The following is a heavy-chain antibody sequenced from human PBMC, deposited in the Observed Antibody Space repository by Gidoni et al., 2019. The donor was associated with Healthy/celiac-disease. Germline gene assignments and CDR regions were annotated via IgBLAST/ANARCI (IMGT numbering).Heavy chain of an antibody. CDR2: ISAYNGNT. J-gene: IGHJ4*02. Sequence: QVQLVQSGAEVKKPGASVKVSCKASGYTFNSYGISWVRQATGQGLEGMGWISAYNGNTNYAQKLQGRVTMTTDTSTSTAYMELRSLRSEDTAVYYCARDWSGIAVAENSSFDYWGQGTLVTVSS. CDR3: ARDWSGIAVAENSSFDY. V-gene: IGHV1-18*01. D-gene: IGHD6-19*01. CDR1: GYTFNSYG.